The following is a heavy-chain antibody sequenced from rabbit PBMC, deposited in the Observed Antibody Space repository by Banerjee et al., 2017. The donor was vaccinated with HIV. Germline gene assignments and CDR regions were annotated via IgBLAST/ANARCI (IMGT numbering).Heavy chain of an antibody. D-gene: IGHD2-1*01. CDR3: AREPYGDGVYGSLAL. J-gene: IGHJ3*01. CDR2: INSSSRNV. V-gene: IGHV1S40*01. Sequence: IGCINSSSRNVVYASWATGRFTISKTSSTTVTLQMTSLTAADTATYFCAREPYGDGVYGSLALWGQGTL.